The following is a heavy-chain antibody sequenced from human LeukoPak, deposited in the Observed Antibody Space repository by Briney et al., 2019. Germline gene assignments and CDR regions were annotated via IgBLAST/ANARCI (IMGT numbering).Heavy chain of an antibody. CDR3: ARFIGGATGVDY. CDR2: IYYSGST. V-gene: IGHV4-61*01. J-gene: IGHJ4*02. Sequence: SETLSLTCTVSGGSISSSSYYWSWIRQPPGKGLEWIGYIYYSGSTNYNPSLKSRVTISVDTSKNQFSLKLTSVTAADTAVYYCARFIGGATGVDYWGQGTLLTVSS. D-gene: IGHD1-26*01. CDR1: GGSISSSSYY.